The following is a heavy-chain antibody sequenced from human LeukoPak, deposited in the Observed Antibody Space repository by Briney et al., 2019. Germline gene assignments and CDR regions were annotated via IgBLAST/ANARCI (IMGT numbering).Heavy chain of an antibody. CDR1: GYLFTNDW. CDR3: ARRKRGGFDY. J-gene: IGHJ4*02. V-gene: IGHV5-51*01. Sequence: GESLKISCKGFGYLFTNDWIGWVCQMPGRGLEWMGIIFPGYSDTIYSPSFQGLVTISADKSVNTAYLQWSSLKASDTAIYYCARRKRGGFDYWGQGTLVTVSS. D-gene: IGHD3-3*01. CDR2: IFPGYSDT.